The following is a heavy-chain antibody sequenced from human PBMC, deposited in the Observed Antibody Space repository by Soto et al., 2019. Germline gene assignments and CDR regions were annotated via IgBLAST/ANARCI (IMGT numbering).Heavy chain of an antibody. Sequence: EVPLLESGGGSVQPGGSLRLSCAASGFTFSNYAMSWVRQAPGKGLEWVSAISASVGSTYYTDSVKGRFTISRDNSKNTLYLQMNSLRAEDTAVYYCAKGGQSYDYWGQGTLVTVSS. V-gene: IGHV3-23*01. CDR2: ISASVGST. CDR1: GFTFSNYA. D-gene: IGHD3-10*01. J-gene: IGHJ4*02. CDR3: AKGGQSYDY.